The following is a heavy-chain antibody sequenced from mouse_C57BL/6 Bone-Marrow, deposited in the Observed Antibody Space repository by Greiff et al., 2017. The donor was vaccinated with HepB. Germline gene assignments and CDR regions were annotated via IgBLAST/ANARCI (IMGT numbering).Heavy chain of an antibody. CDR1: GYAFSSSW. V-gene: IGHV1-82*01. Sequence: VTVVESGPELVKPGASVKISCKASGYAFSSSWMNWVKQRPGKGLEWIGRIYPGAGDTNYNGKFKGKATLTADKSSSTAYMQLSSLTSEDSAVYFCARGDVWYQGYYAMDYWGQGTSVTVSS. CDR2: IYPGAGDT. D-gene: IGHD2-10*02. J-gene: IGHJ4*01. CDR3: ARGDVWYQGYYAMDY.